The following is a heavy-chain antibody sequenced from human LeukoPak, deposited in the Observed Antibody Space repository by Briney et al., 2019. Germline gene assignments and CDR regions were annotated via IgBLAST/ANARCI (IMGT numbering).Heavy chain of an antibody. CDR1: GFTFSRYE. CDR3: ARDLGMTDGDYVSYFDY. CDR2: ISSSGSII. J-gene: IGHJ4*02. D-gene: IGHD4-17*01. Sequence: PGGSLGLSCAASGFTFSRYELNWVRQAPGKGLEWVSYISSSGSIIYYADSVKGRFTISRDNAKNSLYLQMNSLRAEDTAVYYCARDLGMTDGDYVSYFDYWGQGTLVTVSS. V-gene: IGHV3-48*03.